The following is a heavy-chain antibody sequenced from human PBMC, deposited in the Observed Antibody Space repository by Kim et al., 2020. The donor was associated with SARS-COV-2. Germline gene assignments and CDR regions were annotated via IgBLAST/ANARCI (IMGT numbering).Heavy chain of an antibody. V-gene: IGHV4-59*01. CDR3: ARGRGMRYSSSYRYYYYGMDV. CDR1: GGSISSYY. CDR2: IYYSGST. Sequence: SETLSLTCTVSGGSISSYYWSWIRQPPGKGLEWIGYIYYSGSTNYNPSLKSRVTISVDTSKNQFSLKLSSVTAADTAVYYCARGRGMRYSSSYRYYYYGMDVWGQGTTVTVSS. D-gene: IGHD6-6*01. J-gene: IGHJ6*02.